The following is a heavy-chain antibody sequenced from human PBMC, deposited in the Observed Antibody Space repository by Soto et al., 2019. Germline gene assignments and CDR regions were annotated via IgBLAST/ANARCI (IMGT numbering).Heavy chain of an antibody. Sequence: QVQLQESGPGLVKPSQTLSLTCTVSGGSISSGDYYWSWIRQPPGKGLEWIGYIYYSGSTYYNPSLKSRVTTSVDTSNNHFSLKLSSVTAADTAVYYCASNGYGYTFYDYWGQGTLVTVSS. V-gene: IGHV4-30-4*01. CDR2: IYYSGST. CDR1: GGSISSGDYY. J-gene: IGHJ4*02. CDR3: ASNGYGYTFYDY. D-gene: IGHD5-18*01.